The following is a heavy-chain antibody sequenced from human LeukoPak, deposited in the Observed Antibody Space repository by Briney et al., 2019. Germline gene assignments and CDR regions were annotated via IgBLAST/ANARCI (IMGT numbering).Heavy chain of an antibody. Sequence: PGGSLRLSCAASGFTYTSYAMSWVRQAPGKGLEWVSAISGSGGSTYYADSVKGRFTIYRDNSKNTLYLQMNSLRAEDTAVYYCATSQGGVLVISQNFDYWGQGTLVTVSS. CDR1: GFTYTSYA. CDR3: ATSQGGVLVISQNFDY. J-gene: IGHJ4*02. CDR2: ISGSGGST. D-gene: IGHD3-22*01. V-gene: IGHV3-23*01.